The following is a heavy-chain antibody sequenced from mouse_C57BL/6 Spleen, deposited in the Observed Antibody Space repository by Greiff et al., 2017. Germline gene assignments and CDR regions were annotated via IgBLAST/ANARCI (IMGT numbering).Heavy chain of an antibody. CDR3: ARYGNYAMDY. CDR2: INPYNGDT. D-gene: IGHD2-1*01. Sequence: EVKLVESGPELVKPGDSVKISCKASGYSFTGYFMNWVMQSHGKSLEWIGRINPYNGDTFYNQKFKGKATLTVDKSSSTANMELRSLTSEDSAVYYCARYGNYAMDYWGQGTSVTVSS. CDR1: GYSFTGYF. J-gene: IGHJ4*01. V-gene: IGHV1-20*01.